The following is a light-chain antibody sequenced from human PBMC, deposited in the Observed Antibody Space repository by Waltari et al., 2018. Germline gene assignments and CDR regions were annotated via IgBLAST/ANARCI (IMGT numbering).Light chain of an antibody. J-gene: IGLJ3*02. CDR3: CSYAGSSTLV. CDR2: EVT. Sequence: QSALTQPASVSGSPGQSITISCTGTSSDVGSYNLVSWYQQHPGKAPKLMVYEVTKRPSGVSNRFSGSQSCNSASLTISGLQAEDEADYYCCSYAGSSTLVFGGGTKLTVL. CDR1: SSDVGSYNL. V-gene: IGLV2-23*02.